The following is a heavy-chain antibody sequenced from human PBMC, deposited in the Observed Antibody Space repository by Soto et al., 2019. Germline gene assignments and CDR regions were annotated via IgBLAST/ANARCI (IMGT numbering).Heavy chain of an antibody. CDR3: ARGARYRSSWYGVRYYYYYGMDV. CDR1: GFTFSSYG. D-gene: IGHD6-13*01. CDR2: IWYDGSNK. J-gene: IGHJ6*02. Sequence: PGGSLRLSCAASGFTFSSYGMHWVRQAPGKGLEWVAVIWYDGSNKYYADSVKGRFTISRDNSKSTLYLQMNSLRAEDTAVYYCARGARYRSSWYGVRYYYYYGMDVWGQGTTVTVSS. V-gene: IGHV3-33*01.